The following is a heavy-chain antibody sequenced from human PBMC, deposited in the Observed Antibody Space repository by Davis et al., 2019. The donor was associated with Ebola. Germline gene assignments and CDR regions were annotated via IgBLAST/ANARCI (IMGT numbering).Heavy chain of an antibody. CDR3: AHRTDEGSGDWYPAYFDF. V-gene: IGHV2-5*02. J-gene: IGHJ4*02. D-gene: IGHD6-19*01. CDR2: IYWDDDV. Sequence: SGPTLVKPTQTLTLTCTFSGFSLTTSGAGVGWIRQPPGKAREWLAPIYWDDDVLYSPSLRGRLTVSKDASQNQVVLTMTNMDPGDTATYYCAHRTDEGSGDWYPAYFDFWGQGAMVTVSS. CDR1: GFSLTTSGAG.